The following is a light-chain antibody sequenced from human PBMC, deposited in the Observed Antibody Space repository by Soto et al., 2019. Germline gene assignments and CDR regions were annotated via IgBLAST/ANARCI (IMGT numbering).Light chain of an antibody. CDR1: QSITNY. CDR2: DVS. J-gene: IGKJ4*01. CDR3: QQRSKWPRRT. Sequence: GLTQSAVAVSLSPEEGATLSCRARQSITNYLAWYQQKPGQAPRLLIYDVSNRAAGIPARFSGSGSGTDFTLTIGSLEPADFAVYYCQQRSKWPRRTFCGGTKVDI. V-gene: IGKV3-11*01.